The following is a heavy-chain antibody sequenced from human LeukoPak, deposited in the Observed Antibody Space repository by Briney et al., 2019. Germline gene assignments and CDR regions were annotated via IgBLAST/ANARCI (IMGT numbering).Heavy chain of an antibody. D-gene: IGHD3-10*01. CDR1: GFTFSSYS. V-gene: IGHV3-21*01. J-gene: IGHJ3*02. Sequence: GGSLRLSCAASGFTFSSYSMNWVRQAPGKGLEWVSSISGSSSYIYYADSVKGRFTISRHNAKNSLYLQMNSLRAEDTAVYYCARQLVVRGVRDAFDIWGQGTMVTVSS. CDR2: ISGSSSYI. CDR3: ARQLVVRGVRDAFDI.